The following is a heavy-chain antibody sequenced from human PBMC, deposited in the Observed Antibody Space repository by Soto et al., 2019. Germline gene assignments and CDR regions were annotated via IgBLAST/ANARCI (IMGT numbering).Heavy chain of an antibody. D-gene: IGHD6-19*01. V-gene: IGHV3-23*01. Sequence: AGGSLRLSCAASGFTFSSYVMSWGRPAPGKGLEWVSTISGSDGGTDYAVSVKGRFTISRDNSKNTLYLQMDSLRVEDTAIYYCAKHHRESSGWKLDAFDIWGQGTMVTVSS. CDR2: ISGSDGGT. CDR3: AKHHRESSGWKLDAFDI. CDR1: GFTFSSYV. J-gene: IGHJ3*02.